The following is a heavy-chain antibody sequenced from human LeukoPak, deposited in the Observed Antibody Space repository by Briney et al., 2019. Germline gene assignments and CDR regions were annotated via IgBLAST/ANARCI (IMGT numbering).Heavy chain of an antibody. Sequence: ASVKVSCKASGYTFTSYDINWVRQAPGQGLGWMGWRNPNRVNTGYAQKFQGRVTMTRNTSISTAYMELSSLRSEDTAVYYCARGCRGDSSSWYLTYYYYGMDVWGQGTTVTVSS. D-gene: IGHD6-13*01. CDR1: GYTFTSYD. CDR3: ARGCRGDSSSWYLTYYYYGMDV. J-gene: IGHJ6*02. CDR2: RNPNRVNT. V-gene: IGHV1-8*01.